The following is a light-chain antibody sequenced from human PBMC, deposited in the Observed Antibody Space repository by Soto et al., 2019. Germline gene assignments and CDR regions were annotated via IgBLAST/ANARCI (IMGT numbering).Light chain of an antibody. CDR1: QSISSNY. CDR3: QQYGNSPPYT. J-gene: IGKJ2*01. V-gene: IGKV3-20*01. CDR2: GAS. Sequence: VLTQSPGTLSLSPGERATISCRASQSISSNYLAWYQHKPGQAPRLLIYGASSRATGIPHRFSGSGSGTDFTLTISRREPEDCGVFYCQQYGNSPPYTFGQGTRLEIK.